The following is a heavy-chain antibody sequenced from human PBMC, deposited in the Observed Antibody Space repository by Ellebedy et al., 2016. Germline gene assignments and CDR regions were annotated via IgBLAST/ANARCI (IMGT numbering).Heavy chain of an antibody. CDR2: ISYDGSNK. CDR3: ARVAVVVAAHFDY. Sequence: GESLKISCAASGFTFSSYGMHWVRQAPGKGLEWVAVISYDGSNKYYADSVKGRFTISRDNSKNTLYLQMNSLRAEDTAVYYCARVAVVVAAHFDYWGQGTLVTVSS. CDR1: GFTFSSYG. V-gene: IGHV3-30*03. D-gene: IGHD2-15*01. J-gene: IGHJ4*02.